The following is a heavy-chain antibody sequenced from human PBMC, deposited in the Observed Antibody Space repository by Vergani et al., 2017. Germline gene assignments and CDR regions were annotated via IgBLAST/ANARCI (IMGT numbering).Heavy chain of an antibody. J-gene: IGHJ6*02. Sequence: QVPLQESGPGLVKPSQTLSLTCTVSGGSISSGDYYWSWIRQPPGKGLEWIGYIYYSGSTYYNPSLKSRVTISVDTSKNQFSLKLSSVTAADTAVYYCARAVGYCSSTSCYRSGYYYYGMDVWGQGTTVTVSS. V-gene: IGHV4-30-4*08. CDR2: IYYSGST. CDR1: GGSISSGDYY. CDR3: ARAVGYCSSTSCYRSGYYYYGMDV. D-gene: IGHD2-2*01.